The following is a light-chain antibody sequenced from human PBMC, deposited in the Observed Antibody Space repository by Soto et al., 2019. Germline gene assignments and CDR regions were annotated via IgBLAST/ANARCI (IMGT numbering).Light chain of an antibody. CDR2: VAS. Sequence: DIQMTQSPSTLSASVGDRVTITCRASQGISNYLAWYQQQPGKVPKLLIYVASTLQSGVPSRFSGSGSGTDFTLTISSLQPEDVATYYCQKYNSAPWTFGQGTKVEIK. CDR3: QKYNSAPWT. J-gene: IGKJ1*01. V-gene: IGKV1-27*01. CDR1: QGISNY.